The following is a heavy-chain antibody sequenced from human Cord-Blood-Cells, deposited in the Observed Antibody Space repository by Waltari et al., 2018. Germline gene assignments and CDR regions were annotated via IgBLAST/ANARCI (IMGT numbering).Heavy chain of an antibody. J-gene: IGHJ6*02. CDR1: GFTFSSYA. CDR2: IRGSGGST. Sequence: EVQLLESGGGLVQPGGSLRLSCAASGFTFSSYAMSWVRQAPGKGLEWVSAIRGSGGSTYYADSVKGRFTISRDNSKNTLYLQMNSLRAEDTAVYYCAKDLDDYGDYYYYGMDVWGQGPRSPSP. CDR3: AKDLDDYGDYYYYGMDV. V-gene: IGHV3-23*01. D-gene: IGHD4-17*01.